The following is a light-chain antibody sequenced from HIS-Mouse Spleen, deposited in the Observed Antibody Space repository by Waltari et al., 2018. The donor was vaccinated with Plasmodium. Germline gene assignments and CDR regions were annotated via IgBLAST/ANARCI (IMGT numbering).Light chain of an antibody. CDR1: SDINVGSYN. J-gene: IGLJ3*02. Sequence: QPVLTQPPSSSASPGESARLTCTLPSDINVGSYNIYWYQQKPRSPPRYLLYYYSDSDKGQGSGVPSRFSGCKDASANTGILVISGLQSEDEADYDCMMWPSNASGVFGGGTKLTVL. V-gene: IGLV5-37*01. CDR2: YYSDSDK. CDR3: MMWPSNASGV.